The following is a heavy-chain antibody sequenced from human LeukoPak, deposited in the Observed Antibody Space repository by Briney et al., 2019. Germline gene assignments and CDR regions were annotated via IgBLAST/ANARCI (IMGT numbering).Heavy chain of an antibody. CDR1: GGSFSSSSYY. CDR3: ARYYDFWSGYYGEPRNGGFDP. J-gene: IGHJ5*02. Sequence: KPSETLSLTCTVSGGSFSSSSYYWGWIRQPPGKGLEWIGYIYYSGSTNYNPSLKSRVTISVDTSKNQFSLKLSSVTAADTAVYYCARYYDFWSGYYGEPRNGGFDPWGQGTLVTVSS. V-gene: IGHV4-61*01. CDR2: IYYSGST. D-gene: IGHD3-3*01.